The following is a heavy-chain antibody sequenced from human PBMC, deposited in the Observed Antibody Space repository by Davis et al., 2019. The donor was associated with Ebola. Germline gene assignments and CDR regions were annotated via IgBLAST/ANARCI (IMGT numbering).Heavy chain of an antibody. Sequence: GSLRLSCAVYGGSLSGYYWSWIRQPPEKGLEWIGEINHSGSTNYNPSLKSRVTISVDTSKNQFSLKLSSVTAADTAVYYCARGAATILYYYYGMDIWGQGTTVTVSS. CDR2: INHSGST. D-gene: IGHD3-9*01. CDR1: GGSLSGYY. J-gene: IGHJ6*02. CDR3: ARGAATILYYYYGMDI. V-gene: IGHV4-34*01.